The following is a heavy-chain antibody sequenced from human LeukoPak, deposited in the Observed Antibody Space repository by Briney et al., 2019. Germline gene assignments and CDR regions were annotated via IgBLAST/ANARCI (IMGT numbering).Heavy chain of an antibody. CDR1: GFSFRTYN. CDR2: ISYNGGYI. Sequence: PGGSLRLSCTASGFSFRTYNLHWVRQAPGKGLEWVAVISYNGGYIHYEDSVKGRFTISRDNSKNTLYLQMDSLRAEDTAVYACVKDHRDSGNYYYYYGMDVWGRGTTVAVSS. V-gene: IGHV3-33*03. CDR3: VKDHRDSGNYYYYYGMDV. D-gene: IGHD1-26*01. J-gene: IGHJ6*02.